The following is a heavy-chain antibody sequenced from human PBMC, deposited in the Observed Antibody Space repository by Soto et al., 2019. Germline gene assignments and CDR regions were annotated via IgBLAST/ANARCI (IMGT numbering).Heavy chain of an antibody. CDR2: VYPSDSDV. J-gene: IGHJ4*02. V-gene: IGHV5-51*01. CDR1: GYRFSSSW. D-gene: IGHD3-22*01. Sequence: GESLKISCQGTGYRFSSSWIGWVRQKPGKGLEWLGNVYPSDSDVRYSPAFEGQVTISADNSINTAYLQLLNLKASDTAMYYCARQFDSSGYTPHYWGQGTLVTVSS. CDR3: ARQFDSSGYTPHY.